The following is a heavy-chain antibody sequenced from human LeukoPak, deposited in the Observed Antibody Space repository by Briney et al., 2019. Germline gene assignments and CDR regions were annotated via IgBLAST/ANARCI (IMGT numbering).Heavy chain of an antibody. Sequence: ASVKVSCKASGFTFTSSAAQWVRQARGQRLEWIGWIVVGSGNTNYAQKFQERVTITRDMSTSTAYMELSSLRSEDTAVYYCAAPSYYYDSGGRAFDIWGQGTMVTVSS. D-gene: IGHD3-22*01. CDR3: AAPSYYYDSGGRAFDI. J-gene: IGHJ3*02. V-gene: IGHV1-58*01. CDR1: GFTFTSSA. CDR2: IVVGSGNT.